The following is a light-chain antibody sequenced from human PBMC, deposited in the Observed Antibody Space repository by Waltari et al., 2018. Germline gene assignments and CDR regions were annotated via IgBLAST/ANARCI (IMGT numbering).Light chain of an antibody. Sequence: QSVLTQPPSVSGAPGQRVTISCTGSSSNIGAGYDVHWYQQLPGTAPKLPIYGNHHPPPGGPDRFPGSKSGTSASLAITGLQAEDEADYYCQSYDSSLSDVVFGGGTKLTVL. CDR3: QSYDSSLSDVV. CDR1: SSNIGAGYD. J-gene: IGLJ2*01. V-gene: IGLV1-40*01. CDR2: GNH.